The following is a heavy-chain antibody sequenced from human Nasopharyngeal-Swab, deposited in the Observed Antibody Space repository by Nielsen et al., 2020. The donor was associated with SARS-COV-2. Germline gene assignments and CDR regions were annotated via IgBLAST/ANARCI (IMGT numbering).Heavy chain of an antibody. CDR3: ARAFAVGGDV. CDR2: ISSSSSYT. Sequence: GESLKISCAASGFTFSDYYMSWIRQAPGKGLEWVSYISSSSSYTNYADSVKGRFTISRDNAKNSLYLQMNSLRAEDTAVYYCARAFAVGGDVWGQGTTVTVSS. D-gene: IGHD2-21*01. J-gene: IGHJ6*02. CDR1: GFTFSDYY. V-gene: IGHV3-11*06.